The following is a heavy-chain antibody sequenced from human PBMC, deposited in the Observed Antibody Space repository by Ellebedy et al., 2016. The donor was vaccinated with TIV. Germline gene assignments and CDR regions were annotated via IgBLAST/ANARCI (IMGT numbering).Heavy chain of an antibody. CDR3: GKGVGGAPRVYDY. V-gene: IGHV3-23*01. CDR1: GLTFRDYG. CDR2: ISKYGGTT. Sequence: GGSLRLXXEVSGLTFRDYGMSWVRQAPGKGLEWVSSISKYGGTTHYAESVRGRFTISRDNSKNTLYLQMNSLRAEDTAVYYCGKGVGGAPRVYDYWGQGTLVTVS. D-gene: IGHD5/OR15-5a*01. J-gene: IGHJ4*02.